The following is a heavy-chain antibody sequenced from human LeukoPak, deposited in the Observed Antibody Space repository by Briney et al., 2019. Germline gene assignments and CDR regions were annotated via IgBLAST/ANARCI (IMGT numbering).Heavy chain of an antibody. V-gene: IGHV4-39*01. D-gene: IGHD3-10*01. CDR3: ARGRGSLTY. J-gene: IGHJ4*02. Sequence: SETLSLTCTVSGGSISSSSYYWGWIRQPPGKGLEWIGSIYYSGSTYYNPSLKSRVTISVDTSKNQFSLKLSSVTAADTAVYYCARGRGSLTYWGQGTLATVSS. CDR1: GGSISSSSYY. CDR2: IYYSGST.